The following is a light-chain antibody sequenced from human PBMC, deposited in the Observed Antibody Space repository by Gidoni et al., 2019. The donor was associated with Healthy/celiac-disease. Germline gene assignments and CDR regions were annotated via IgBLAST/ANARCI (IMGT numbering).Light chain of an antibody. J-gene: IGKJ4*01. CDR2: AAS. Sequence: DIQMTQSPSSLSASVGDRVTITCRASQSIIIHLNWYQQKPRKAPKLLIYAASSLQSGVPSRFSGRGAGKDFTLTISSLQPEDCATYYCQQSYRTPLTFGGGTKVEIK. CDR1: QSIIIH. CDR3: QQSYRTPLT. V-gene: IGKV1-39*01.